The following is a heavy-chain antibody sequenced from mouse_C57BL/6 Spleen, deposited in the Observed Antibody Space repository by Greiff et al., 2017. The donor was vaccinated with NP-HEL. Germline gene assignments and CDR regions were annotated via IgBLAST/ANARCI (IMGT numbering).Heavy chain of an antibody. CDR2: ISDGGSYT. Sequence: EVQRVESGGGLVKPGGSLKLSCAASGFTFSSHAMSWVRQTPEKRLEWVATISDGGSYTYYPDNVKGRFTISRDNAKNNLYLQMSHLKSEDTAMYYCARDGERNWDYFDYWGQGTTLTVSS. CDR1: GFTFSSHA. D-gene: IGHD4-1*01. CDR3: ARDGERNWDYFDY. J-gene: IGHJ2*01. V-gene: IGHV5-4*01.